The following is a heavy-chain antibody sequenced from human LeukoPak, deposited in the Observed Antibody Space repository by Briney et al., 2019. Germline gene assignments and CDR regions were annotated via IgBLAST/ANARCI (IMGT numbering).Heavy chain of an antibody. J-gene: IGHJ6*02. CDR1: GFTFDDYA. Sequence: GGSLRLSCAASGFTFDDYAMHWVRQAPGKGLEWVSGISWNSGGIGYADSVKGRFTISRDNAKNSLYLQMNSLRAEDTALYYCARGIVVVPAAGAHYGMDVWGQGTTVTVSS. CDR2: ISWNSGGI. D-gene: IGHD2-2*01. V-gene: IGHV3-9*01. CDR3: ARGIVVVPAAGAHYGMDV.